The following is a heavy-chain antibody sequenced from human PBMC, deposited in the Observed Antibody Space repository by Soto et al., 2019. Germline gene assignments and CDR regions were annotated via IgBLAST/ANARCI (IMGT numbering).Heavy chain of an antibody. V-gene: IGHV3-21*06. CDR1: GFTFTRYS. Sequence: XESLRLSCAASGFTFTRYSMNWVRQAPGKGLEWVSSISSTTNYIYYGDSMKGRFTISRDNAKNSLYLEMNSLRAEDTAVYYCERESEDLTSNFDYWGQGTLVTVYS. J-gene: IGHJ4*02. CDR2: ISSTTNYI. CDR3: ERESEDLTSNFDY.